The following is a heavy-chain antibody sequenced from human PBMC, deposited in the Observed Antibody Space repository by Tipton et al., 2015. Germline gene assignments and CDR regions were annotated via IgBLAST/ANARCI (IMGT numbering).Heavy chain of an antibody. CDR3: ARDGYNSNYFDY. CDR2: ISYTGST. CDR1: GGAITSDGFY. J-gene: IGHJ4*02. Sequence: TLSLTCTVPGGAITSDGFYWSWIRQHPGKDLEWIGYISYTGSTYYNPSLKSRATLSVDTSKNQFSLKLSSVTAADTAVYYCARDGYNSNYFDYWGQGTLVTVSS. D-gene: IGHD5-24*01. V-gene: IGHV4-31*03.